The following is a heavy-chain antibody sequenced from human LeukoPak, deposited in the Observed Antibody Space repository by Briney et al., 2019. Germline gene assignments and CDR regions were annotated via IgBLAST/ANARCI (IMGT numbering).Heavy chain of an antibody. V-gene: IGHV3-11*01. D-gene: IGHD1-7*01. CDR2: ISSSGSTI. CDR1: GFTFSGYY. J-gene: IGHJ4*02. CDR3: ARDQGSAGTTLDY. Sequence: GGSLRLSCAATGFTFSGYYMSWIRQAPGKGLEWVSYISSSGSTIYYADSVKGRFTISRDNAKNSLYLQMNSLRAEDTAVYYCARDQGSAGTTLDYWGQGTLVTVSS.